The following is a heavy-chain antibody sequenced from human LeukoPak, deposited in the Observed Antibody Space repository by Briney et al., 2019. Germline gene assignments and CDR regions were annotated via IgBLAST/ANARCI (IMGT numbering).Heavy chain of an antibody. V-gene: IGHV6-1*01. CDR2: TCYRSKWYN. Sequence: SQTLSLTCALSGDSVSSNSAAWNWIRQSPSRGLEWLGRTCYRSKWYNDYAVSVKSRITINPDTSKHQFSLHLNSVTPEDTAVYYCASADRDYNWFDTWGQGTLVTVSS. CDR3: ASADRDYNWFDT. J-gene: IGHJ5*02. D-gene: IGHD2-21*02. CDR1: GDSVSSNSAA.